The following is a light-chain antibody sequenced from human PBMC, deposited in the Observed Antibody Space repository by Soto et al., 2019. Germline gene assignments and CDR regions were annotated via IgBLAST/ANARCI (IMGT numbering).Light chain of an antibody. V-gene: IGKV3-11*01. CDR2: RAS. CDR1: QSINSN. J-gene: IGKJ5*01. Sequence: EIVMTQSPATLSLSPGERATLSCRASQSINSNLAWYHQKPGQAPRLFIFRASSRATGLPARFSGSGSGTDFTLTISSLEPEDFAVYYCQQRSNWPPNFGQGTRLEIK. CDR3: QQRSNWPPN.